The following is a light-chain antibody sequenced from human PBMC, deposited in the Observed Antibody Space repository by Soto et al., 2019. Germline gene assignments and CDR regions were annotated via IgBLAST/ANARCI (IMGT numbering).Light chain of an antibody. Sequence: QSALTQPPSASGSPGPSVTISGTGTSSDVGGYNYVSWYRQHPGKAPQLIIYDVNKRPSGVPDRFSGSKSGNTASLTVSGLQAEDEADYFCNSYGVTNKNVVFGGGTKLTVL. V-gene: IGLV2-8*01. CDR3: NSYGVTNKNVV. J-gene: IGLJ2*01. CDR2: DVN. CDR1: SSDVGGYNY.